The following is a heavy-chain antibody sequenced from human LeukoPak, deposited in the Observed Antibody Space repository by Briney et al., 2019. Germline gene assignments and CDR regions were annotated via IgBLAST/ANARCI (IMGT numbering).Heavy chain of an antibody. D-gene: IGHD4-11*01. CDR2: IIPIFGTA. Sequence: GASVKVSCKASGGTFSSYAISWVRQAPGQGLEWMGGIIPIFGTANYAQKFQGRVTITADESTSTAYMELSSLRSEDTAVYYCANLSPFYSSAINWFDPWGQGTLVTVSS. CDR1: GGTFSSYA. CDR3: ANLSPFYSSAINWFDP. J-gene: IGHJ5*02. V-gene: IGHV1-69*13.